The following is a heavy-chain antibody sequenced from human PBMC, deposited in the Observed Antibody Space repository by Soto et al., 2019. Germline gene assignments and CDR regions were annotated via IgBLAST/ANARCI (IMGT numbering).Heavy chain of an antibody. Sequence: DSVKVSCKASGYTFTSYGISWVRQAPGQGLEWMGWISAYNGNTNYAQKLQGRVTMTTDTSTSTAYMELRSLRSDDTAVSYCARLRGLFETGYRYGYDFWGQRHLVTVS. J-gene: IGHJ4*02. CDR1: GYTFTSYG. CDR2: ISAYNGNT. V-gene: IGHV1-18*01. D-gene: IGHD5-18*01. CDR3: ARLRGLFETGYRYGYDF.